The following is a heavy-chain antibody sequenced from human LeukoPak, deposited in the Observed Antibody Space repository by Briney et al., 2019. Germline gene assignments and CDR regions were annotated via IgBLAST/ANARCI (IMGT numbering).Heavy chain of an antibody. CDR1: GGSISSSNW. CDR3: ARDGLGYCSGGSCFRAGYCDF. CDR2: IYHSGST. V-gene: IGHV4-4*02. Sequence: SETLSLTCAVSGGSISSSNWWSWVRQPLGKGLECGGEIYHSGSTNYNPSLKRRVTISVDKSKNQFSLKLSSVTAADTAVYYCARDGLGYCSGGSCFRAGYCDFWGQGTLVTVSS. D-gene: IGHD2-15*01. J-gene: IGHJ4*02.